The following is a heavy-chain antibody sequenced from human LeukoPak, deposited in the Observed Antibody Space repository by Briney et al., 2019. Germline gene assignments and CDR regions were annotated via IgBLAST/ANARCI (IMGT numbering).Heavy chain of an antibody. CDR1: GFTFSSYG. J-gene: IGHJ3*01. Sequence: GRSLRLSCAASGFTFSSYGMHWVRQAPGKGLEWVAVISYDGSNKYYADSVKGRFTISRDNSKNTLYLQMNSLRAEDTAVYYCARDWYNNSDAFDLWGQGTMVTVSS. CDR2: ISYDGSNK. V-gene: IGHV3-30*03. CDR3: ARDWYNNSDAFDL. D-gene: IGHD4-11*01.